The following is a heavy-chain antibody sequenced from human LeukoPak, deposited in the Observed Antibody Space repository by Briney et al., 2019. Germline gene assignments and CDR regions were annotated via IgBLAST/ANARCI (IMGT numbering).Heavy chain of an antibody. J-gene: IGHJ4*02. Sequence: ASVKVSCKASGYTFTSYDINWVRQATGQGLEWMGWISAYNGNTNYAQKLQGRVTMTTDTSTSTAYMELRSLRSDDTAVYYCARDGTTVTLDYWGQGTLVTVSS. CDR1: GYTFTSYD. V-gene: IGHV1-18*01. CDR3: ARDGTTVTLDY. CDR2: ISAYNGNT. D-gene: IGHD4-17*01.